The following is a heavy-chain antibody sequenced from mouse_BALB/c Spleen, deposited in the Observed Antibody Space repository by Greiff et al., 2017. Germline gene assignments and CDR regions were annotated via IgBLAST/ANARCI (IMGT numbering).Heavy chain of an antibody. CDR3: ARRYYYGSRGYFDY. Sequence: QVTLNVSGPGILQPSQTLSLTCSFSGFSLSTSGMGVSWIRQPSGKGLEWLAHIYWDDDKRYNPSLKSRLTISKDTSRNQVFLKITSVDTADTATYYGARRYYYGSRGYFDYWGQGTTLTVSS. D-gene: IGHD1-1*01. J-gene: IGHJ2*01. CDR2: IYWDDDK. CDR1: GFSLSTSGMG. V-gene: IGHV8-12*01.